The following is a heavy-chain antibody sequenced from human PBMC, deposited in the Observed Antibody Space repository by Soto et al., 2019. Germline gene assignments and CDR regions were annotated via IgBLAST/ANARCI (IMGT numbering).Heavy chain of an antibody. CDR1: GFTFSNYA. CDR3: GKDPNGDSVGAFDI. Sequence: EVQLLESGGGLVQPGESLRLSCAASGFTFSNYAMSWVRQAPGKGPEWVAGIAANGGAAYLADSVKGRFTISRDNSKNTLYLQMHSLRPDDTALYYCGKDPNGDSVGAFDICGQGTMVTVSS. V-gene: IGHV3-23*01. J-gene: IGHJ3*02. D-gene: IGHD3-10*01. CDR2: IAANGGAA.